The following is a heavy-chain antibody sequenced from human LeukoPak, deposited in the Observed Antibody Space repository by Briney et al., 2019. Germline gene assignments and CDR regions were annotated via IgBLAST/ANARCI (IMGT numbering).Heavy chain of an antibody. Sequence: PSETLSLTCTVSGGSISSGGYYWSWIRQHPGKGLEWIGYIYYSGTTNYNPSLKSRVTISVDTSKNQFSLKLSSVTAADTAVYYCARRGSNWYNYFDSWGQGTLVTVSS. V-gene: IGHV4-61*08. D-gene: IGHD6-13*01. CDR1: GGSISSGGYY. J-gene: IGHJ4*02. CDR3: ARRGSNWYNYFDS. CDR2: IYYSGTT.